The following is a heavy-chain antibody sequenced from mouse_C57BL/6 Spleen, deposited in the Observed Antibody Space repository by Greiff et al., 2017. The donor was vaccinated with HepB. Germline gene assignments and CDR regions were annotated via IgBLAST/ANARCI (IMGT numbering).Heavy chain of an antibody. V-gene: IGHV5-12*01. CDR2: ISNGGGST. CDR1: GFTFSDYY. CDR3: ARQYYGSSYVYFDV. Sequence: EVQGVESGGGLVQPGGSLKLSCAASGFTFSDYYMYWVRQTPEKRLEWVAYISNGGGSTYYPDTVKGRFTISRDNAKNTLYLQMSRLKSEDTAMYYCARQYYGSSYVYFDVWGTGTTVTVSS. D-gene: IGHD1-1*01. J-gene: IGHJ1*03.